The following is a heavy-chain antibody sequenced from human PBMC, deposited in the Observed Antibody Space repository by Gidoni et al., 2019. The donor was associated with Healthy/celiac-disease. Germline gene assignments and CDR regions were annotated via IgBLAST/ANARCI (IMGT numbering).Heavy chain of an antibody. CDR3: AIPAARNLNFDY. Sequence: QVQLQQRGAGLLKPSTTLSLTCAVYGGSFSGYYWSWIRQPPGKGLEWIGEINHSGSTNYNPSLKSRVTISVDTSKNQFSLKLSSVTAADTAVYYCAIPAARNLNFDYWGQGTLVTVSS. J-gene: IGHJ4*02. CDR1: GGSFSGYY. CDR2: INHSGST. D-gene: IGHD2-2*01. V-gene: IGHV4-34*01.